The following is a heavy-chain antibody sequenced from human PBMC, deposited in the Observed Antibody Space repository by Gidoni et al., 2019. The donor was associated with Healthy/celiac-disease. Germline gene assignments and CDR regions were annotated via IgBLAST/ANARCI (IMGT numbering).Heavy chain of an antibody. D-gene: IGHD6-6*01. V-gene: IGHV3-11*01. CDR3: ASYRAARPSPPFDY. CDR2: ISSSGSTI. CDR1: GFTFGDYY. Sequence: QVQLVESGGGLVKHGGSLRLSCAAAGFTFGDYYMSWIRQAPGKGLEWFSYISSSGSTIYYADSVKGRFTISRDNAKNSLYLQMNSLRAEDTAVYYCASYRAARPSPPFDYWGQGTLVTVSS. J-gene: IGHJ4*02.